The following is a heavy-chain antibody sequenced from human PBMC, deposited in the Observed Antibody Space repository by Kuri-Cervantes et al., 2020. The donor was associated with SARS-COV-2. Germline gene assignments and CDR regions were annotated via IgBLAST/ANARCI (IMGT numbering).Heavy chain of an antibody. CDR2: IYYSGST. J-gene: IGHJ6*02. V-gene: IGHV4-59*12. CDR1: GGSISSYY. CDR3: ARFIVATIAPGEYYYYGMDV. D-gene: IGHD5-12*01. Sequence: SETLSLTCTVSGGSISSYYWSWIRQPPGKGLEWIGYIYYSGSTNYNPSLKSRVTISVDTSKNQFSLKLSSVTAADTAVYYCARFIVATIAPGEYYYYGMDVWGQGTTVTVPS.